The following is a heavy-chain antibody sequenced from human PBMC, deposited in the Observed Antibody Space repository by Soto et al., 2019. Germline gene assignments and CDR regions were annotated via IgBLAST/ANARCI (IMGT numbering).Heavy chain of an antibody. Sequence: GASVKVSCKASGYTFTSYGISWVRQAPGQGLEWMGWISAYNGNTNYAQKPQGRVTMTTDTSTSTAYMELRSLRSDDTAVYYCAREGASLTVSYGMDVWGQGTTVTVSS. J-gene: IGHJ6*02. CDR1: GYTFTSYG. CDR2: ISAYNGNT. V-gene: IGHV1-18*04. CDR3: AREGASLTVSYGMDV. D-gene: IGHD4-4*01.